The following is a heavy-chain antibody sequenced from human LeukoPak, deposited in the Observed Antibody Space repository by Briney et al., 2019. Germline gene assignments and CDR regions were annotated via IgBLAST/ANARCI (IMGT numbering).Heavy chain of an antibody. D-gene: IGHD6-6*01. Sequence: GGSLRLSCAASGFTFSSYGMHWVRQAPGKGLEWVAFTRYDGSNKYCADSVKGRFTISRDSSKNTLYLQMNSLRAEDTAVYYCAKDGGSSPGLDAFDIWGQGTMVTVSS. CDR2: TRYDGSNK. CDR1: GFTFSSYG. CDR3: AKDGGSSPGLDAFDI. J-gene: IGHJ3*02. V-gene: IGHV3-30*02.